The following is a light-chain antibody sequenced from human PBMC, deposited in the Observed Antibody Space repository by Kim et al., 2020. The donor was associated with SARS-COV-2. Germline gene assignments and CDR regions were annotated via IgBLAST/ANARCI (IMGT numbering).Light chain of an antibody. J-gene: IGKJ1*01. Sequence: DIQMTQSPSSLSASVGDRVTITCRASQDISNHLVWFQQKPGKAPKSLIDAASSFQIGVPSQFSGSGSGTDFTLTINSLQSEDVATYYCQXXHRYPVTFGQGTXVDXK. CDR2: AAS. V-gene: IGKV1-16*02. CDR3: QXXHRYPVT. CDR1: QDISNH.